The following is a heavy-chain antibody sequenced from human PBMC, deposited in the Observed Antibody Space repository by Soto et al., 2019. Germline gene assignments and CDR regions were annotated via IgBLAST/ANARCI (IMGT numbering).Heavy chain of an antibody. CDR1: GGTTSSYT. CDR2: IVPMIGKV. CDR3: ALRTGNWNPLAD. D-gene: IGHD1-1*01. J-gene: IGHJ4*02. Sequence: QVQLVQPGAEVEKPGSSVKVSCKASGGTTSSYTISWVRQSPGQGLEWMGNIVPMIGKVDYAQKFQGRVTXXXXXXXXXXXXXXXXXXXXXXXXYFCALRTGNWNPLADWGQGTLVTVSS. V-gene: IGHV1-69*02.